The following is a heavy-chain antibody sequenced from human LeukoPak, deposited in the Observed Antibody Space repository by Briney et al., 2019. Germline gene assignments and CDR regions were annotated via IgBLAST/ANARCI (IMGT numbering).Heavy chain of an antibody. CDR2: IIPILGIT. Sequence: SVKASCTASGGTFSTYAISWMRQAPGQGLEWMGWIIPILGITNYAQKFQGRVTITADKSTTTASMELSSLRSEDTAVYYCARGGYCSSTSCPFDFWGQGTLVTVSS. V-gene: IGHV1-69*10. CDR3: ARGGYCSSTSCPFDF. D-gene: IGHD2-2*01. CDR1: GGTFSTYA. J-gene: IGHJ4*02.